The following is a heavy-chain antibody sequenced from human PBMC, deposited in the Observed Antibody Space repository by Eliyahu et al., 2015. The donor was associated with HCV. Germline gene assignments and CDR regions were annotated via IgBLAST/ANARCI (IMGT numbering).Heavy chain of an antibody. CDR3: ARYHCSSTSCYESIGWFDP. CDR1: GFTVSSNY. V-gene: IGHV3-66*01. D-gene: IGHD2-2*01. J-gene: IGHJ5*02. Sequence: LSCAASGFTVSSNYMSWVRQAPGKGLEWVSVIYSGGSTYYADSVKGRFTISRDNSKNTLYLQMNSPGARGTGGFFRARYHCSSTSCYESIGWFDPWGQGTLVTVSS. CDR2: IYSGGST.